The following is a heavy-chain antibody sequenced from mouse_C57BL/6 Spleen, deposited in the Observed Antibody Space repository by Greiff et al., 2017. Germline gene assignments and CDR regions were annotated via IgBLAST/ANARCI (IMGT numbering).Heavy chain of an antibody. J-gene: IGHJ2*01. Sequence: QVQLQQSDAELVKPGASVKISCKVSGYTFTDHTIHWMKQRPEQGLEWIGYIYPRDGSTKYNEKFKGKATLTADKSSSTAYMQLNSLTSEDSAVYFCARDYYGSTYVLYFDYWGQGTTLTVSS. CDR1: GYTFTDHT. CDR3: ARDYYGSTYVLYFDY. CDR2: IYPRDGST. V-gene: IGHV1-78*01. D-gene: IGHD1-1*01.